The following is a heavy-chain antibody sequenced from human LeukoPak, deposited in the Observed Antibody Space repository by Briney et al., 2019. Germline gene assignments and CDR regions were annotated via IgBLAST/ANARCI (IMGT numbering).Heavy chain of an antibody. Sequence: GESLKISCKGSGYSFTSYWIGWVRQMPGKGLEWMGITYPGDSDTRYSPSFQGQVTISADKSISTAYLQWSSLKASDTAMYYCARLGPPYYYDSSGYCDYWGQGTLVTVSS. CDR3: ARLGPPYYYDSSGYCDY. CDR1: GYSFTSYW. CDR2: TYPGDSDT. D-gene: IGHD3-22*01. V-gene: IGHV5-51*01. J-gene: IGHJ4*02.